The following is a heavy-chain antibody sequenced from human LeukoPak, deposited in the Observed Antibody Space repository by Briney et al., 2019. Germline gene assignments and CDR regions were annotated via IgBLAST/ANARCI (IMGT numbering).Heavy chain of an antibody. V-gene: IGHV4-38-2*02. Sequence: PSETLSLTCTVSGYSISSGYYWGWIRQPPGKGLEWIGSIYHSGGTYYNPSLKSRVTISVDTSKNQFSLKLSSVTATDTAVYYCASTTNYYDSSGYLYWGQGTLVTVSS. CDR2: IYHSGGT. D-gene: IGHD3-22*01. CDR1: GYSISSGYY. CDR3: ASTTNYYDSSGYLY. J-gene: IGHJ4*02.